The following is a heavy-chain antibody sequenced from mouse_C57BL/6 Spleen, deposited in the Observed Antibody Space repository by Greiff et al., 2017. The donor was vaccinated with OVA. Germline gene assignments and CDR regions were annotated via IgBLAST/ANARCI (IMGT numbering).Heavy chain of an antibody. D-gene: IGHD2-3*01. CDR3: ARKNYDGYYNWYFDV. Sequence: QVQLKESGPELVKPGASVKLSCKASGYTFTSYDINWVKQRPGQGLEWIGWIYPRDGSTKYNEKFKGKATLTVETSSSTAYTELHSLTSEDSAVYFCARKNYDGYYNWYFDVWGTGTTVTVSS. J-gene: IGHJ1*03. V-gene: IGHV1-85*01. CDR1: GYTFTSYD. CDR2: IYPRDGST.